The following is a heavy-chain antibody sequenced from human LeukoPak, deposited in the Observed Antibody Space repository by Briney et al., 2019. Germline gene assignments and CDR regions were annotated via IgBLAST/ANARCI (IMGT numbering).Heavy chain of an antibody. CDR1: GGSISRGGYY. CDR3: AREYDYSGP. CDR2: IYYSGST. V-gene: IGHV4-31*03. Sequence: SQTLSLPCTVSGGSISRGGYYWSWIRQHPGKGLEWIGYIYYSGSTYYNPSRKSRVTISVDTSKNQFSLKLSSVTAADTAGYYCAREYDYSGPWGQGTLVTVSS. J-gene: IGHJ5*02. D-gene: IGHD5-12*01.